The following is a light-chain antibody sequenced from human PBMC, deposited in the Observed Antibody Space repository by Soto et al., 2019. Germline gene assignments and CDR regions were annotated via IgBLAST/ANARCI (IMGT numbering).Light chain of an antibody. CDR2: DAS. CDR3: QQYDNLPTLT. J-gene: IGKJ4*01. Sequence: DIQMTQSPSSLSASVGDRVTITCQASQDISNYLNWYQQKPGKAPKLLIYDASNLETGVPSRFSGSGSGTDFTYTISSLQPDDIATDYCQQYDNLPTLTFGGGTKVEIK. CDR1: QDISNY. V-gene: IGKV1-33*01.